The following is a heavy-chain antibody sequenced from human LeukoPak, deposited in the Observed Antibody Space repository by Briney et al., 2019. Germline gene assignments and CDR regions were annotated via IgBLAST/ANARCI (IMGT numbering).Heavy chain of an antibody. Sequence: PGGSLRLSCAASGFTFSDYYMSWIRQAPGKGLEWVSAISGSGGSTYYADSVKGRLTISRDNSKNTLYLQMNSLRAEDTAVYYCAKREYYYGSGRFDYWDQGTLVTVSS. V-gene: IGHV3-23*01. J-gene: IGHJ4*02. CDR2: ISGSGGST. CDR3: AKREYYYGSGRFDY. D-gene: IGHD3-10*01. CDR1: GFTFSDYY.